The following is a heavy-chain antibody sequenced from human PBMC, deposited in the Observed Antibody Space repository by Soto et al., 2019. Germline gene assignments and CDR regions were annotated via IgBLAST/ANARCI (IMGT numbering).Heavy chain of an antibody. CDR2: IYYSGST. J-gene: IGHJ4*02. CDR1: GDSIKTHY. V-gene: IGHV4-59*11. D-gene: IGHD2-2*03. CDR3: ASGWMAAFDN. Sequence: PSETLSLTCNVTGDSIKTHYWSWIPQAPGKGLEWIGYIYYSGSTLYNPSLQRRVTISADTAKNQFSLSLTSLTAADTAVYYCASGWMAAFDNWGQGTMVTVCS.